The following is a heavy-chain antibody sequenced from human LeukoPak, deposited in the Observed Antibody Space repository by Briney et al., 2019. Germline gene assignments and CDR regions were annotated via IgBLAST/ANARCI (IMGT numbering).Heavy chain of an antibody. Sequence: KPGGSLRLFCAASVFTFSSYSMNWVRQAPGKGLVWVSSISSSSSYIYYADSVKGRFTISRDNAKNSLYLQMNSLRAEDTAVYYCARGTASITILYGEDDYWGQGTLVTVSS. D-gene: IGHD3-3*01. J-gene: IGHJ4*02. CDR1: VFTFSSYS. CDR2: ISSSSSYI. CDR3: ARGTASITILYGEDDY. V-gene: IGHV3-21*01.